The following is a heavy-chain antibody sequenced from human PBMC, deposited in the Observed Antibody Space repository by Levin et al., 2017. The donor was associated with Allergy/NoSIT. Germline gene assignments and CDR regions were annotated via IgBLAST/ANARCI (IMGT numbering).Heavy chain of an antibody. Sequence: ASETLSLTCTVSGGSISSYYWSWIRQPAGKGLEWIGRIYTSGSTNYNPSLKSRVTMSVDTSKNQFSLKLSSVTAADTAVYYCARDRFLSGWYRYYYYGMDVWGQGTTVTVSS. CDR2: IYTSGST. D-gene: IGHD6-19*01. CDR3: ARDRFLSGWYRYYYYGMDV. V-gene: IGHV4-4*07. J-gene: IGHJ6*02. CDR1: GGSISSYY.